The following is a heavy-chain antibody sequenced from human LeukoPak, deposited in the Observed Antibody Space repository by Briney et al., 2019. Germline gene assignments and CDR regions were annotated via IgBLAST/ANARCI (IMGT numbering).Heavy chain of an antibody. CDR3: AKDQGVYNNYGVDS. CDR2: ISGSSGSS. D-gene: IGHD4-11*01. V-gene: IGHV3-23*01. J-gene: IGHJ4*02. CDR1: GFTFNNYG. Sequence: PGGSLRLSCAASGFTFNNYGMSWVRQAPGKGLEWVSGISGSSGSSSYADAVKGRFTISRDNSKNMLFLQLSSLRDEDTALYYCAKDQGVYNNYGVDSWGQGTLVTDSS.